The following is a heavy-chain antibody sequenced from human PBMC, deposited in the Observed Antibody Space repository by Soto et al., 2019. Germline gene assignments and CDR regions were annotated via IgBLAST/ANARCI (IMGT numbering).Heavy chain of an antibody. V-gene: IGHV1-8*01. CDR2: MNPNSGNT. Sequence: ASVKVSCKASGYTFTSYDINWVRQATGQGLEWMGWMNPNSGNTGYAQKFQGRVTMTRNTSISTAYMELSSLRSEDTAVYYCARGDGHGEKQLGDDAFDIWGQGTMVTVSS. CDR3: ARGDGHGEKQLGDDAFDI. D-gene: IGHD4-17*01. J-gene: IGHJ3*02. CDR1: GYTFTSYD.